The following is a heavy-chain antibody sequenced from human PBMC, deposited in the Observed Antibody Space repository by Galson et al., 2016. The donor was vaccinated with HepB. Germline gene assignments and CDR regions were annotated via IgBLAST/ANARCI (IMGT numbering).Heavy chain of an antibody. V-gene: IGHV4-61*01. CDR1: GGSVRSGSYY. Sequence: SETLSLTCSVSGGSVRSGSYYWSWIRQPPGKGLEWIGYIYYSGSTNYNPSLKSRVTISVDPSKNQFSLRLGSVTAADTAVYYCASGDYLSVFVDHWGQGTLVTVSS. D-gene: IGHD4-17*01. J-gene: IGHJ5*02. CDR3: ASGDYLSVFVDH. CDR2: IYYSGST.